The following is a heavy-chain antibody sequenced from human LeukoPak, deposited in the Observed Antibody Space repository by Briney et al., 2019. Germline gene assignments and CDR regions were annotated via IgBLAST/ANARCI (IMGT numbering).Heavy chain of an antibody. CDR2: ISYDGSNK. J-gene: IGHJ5*02. D-gene: IGHD2-15*01. CDR3: ARDYIGGGGFDP. Sequence: GGSLRLSCAASGFTFSSYAMHWVRQAPSKGLEWVAVISYDGSNKYYADSVKGRFTISRDNSKNTLYLQMSSLRAEDTAVYYCARDYIGGGGFDPWGQGTLVTVSS. CDR1: GFTFSSYA. V-gene: IGHV3-30*04.